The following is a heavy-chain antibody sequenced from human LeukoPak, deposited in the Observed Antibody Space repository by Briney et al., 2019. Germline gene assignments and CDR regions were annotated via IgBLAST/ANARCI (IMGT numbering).Heavy chain of an antibody. Sequence: SETLSLTCTVSGGSISSYYWSWIRQPAGKGLEWIGRIYTSGSTNYNPSLKSRVTMSVDTSKNQFSLKLSSVTAADTAVYYCARGYCSSTSCYLYYFDYWGQGTLVTVSS. J-gene: IGHJ4*02. CDR2: IYTSGST. CDR1: GGSISSYY. CDR3: ARGYCSSTSCYLYYFDY. D-gene: IGHD2-2*01. V-gene: IGHV4-4*07.